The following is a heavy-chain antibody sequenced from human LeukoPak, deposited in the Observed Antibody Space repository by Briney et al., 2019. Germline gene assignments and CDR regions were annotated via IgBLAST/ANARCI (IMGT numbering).Heavy chain of an antibody. D-gene: IGHD2-2*01. CDR3: ARGNCSSTSCLYYYYYGMDV. J-gene: IGHJ6*04. V-gene: IGHV6-1*01. CDR1: GDSVSSNSAA. CDR2: TYYRSKWYN. Sequence: SQTLSLTCAISGDSVSSNSAAWNWIRQSPSRGLEWLGRTYYRSKWYNDYAVSVKNRITINPDASKNQFSLQLNSVTPEDTAVYYCARGNCSSTSCLYYYYYGMDVWGKGTTVTVSS.